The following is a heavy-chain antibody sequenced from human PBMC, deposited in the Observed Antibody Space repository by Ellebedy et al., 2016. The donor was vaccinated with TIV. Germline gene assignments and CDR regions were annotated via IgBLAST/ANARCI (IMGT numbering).Heavy chain of an antibody. CDR3: AKDLNDYVWGSYRTTNWFDP. Sequence: GESLKISCAASGFTFSSYAMHWVRQAPGKGLEWVAVISYDGSNKYYADSVKGRFTISRDNSKNTLYLQMNSLRAEDTAVYYCAKDLNDYVWGSYRTTNWFDPWGQGTLVTVSS. V-gene: IGHV3-30-3*02. CDR1: GFTFSSYA. D-gene: IGHD3-16*02. CDR2: ISYDGSNK. J-gene: IGHJ5*02.